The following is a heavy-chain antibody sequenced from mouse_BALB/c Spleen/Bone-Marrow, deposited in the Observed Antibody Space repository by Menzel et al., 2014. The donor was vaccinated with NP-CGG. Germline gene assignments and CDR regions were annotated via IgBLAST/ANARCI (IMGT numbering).Heavy chain of an antibody. V-gene: IGHV14-3*02. Sequence: DVHLVESGAELVKPGASVRLSCTASGFNIKDTYLHWVKQRPEQGLEWIGRIDPANGNTEYDPKFQGKATITADTSSNTAYLQLSSLTSEGTAVYYCARRGDIYYGSSAWFAYWGQGTLVTVSA. CDR2: IDPANGNT. CDR3: ARRGDIYYGSSAWFAY. CDR1: GFNIKDTY. D-gene: IGHD1-1*01. J-gene: IGHJ3*01.